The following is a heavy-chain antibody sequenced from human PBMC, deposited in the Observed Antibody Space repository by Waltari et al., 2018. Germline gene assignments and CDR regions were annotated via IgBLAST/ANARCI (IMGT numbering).Heavy chain of an antibody. V-gene: IGHV4-34*01. Sequence: QVQLQQWGAGLLKPSETLSLTCAVYGGSFSGYYWSWIRQPPGKGLEWIGEINHSGSTHYNPSLKSRVTVSVDTSKNQFSLKLSSVTAADTAVYYCARSPYITMIVVVIREGFDYWGQGTLVTVSS. CDR2: INHSGST. CDR1: GGSFSGYY. CDR3: ARSPYITMIVVVIREGFDY. D-gene: IGHD3-22*01. J-gene: IGHJ4*02.